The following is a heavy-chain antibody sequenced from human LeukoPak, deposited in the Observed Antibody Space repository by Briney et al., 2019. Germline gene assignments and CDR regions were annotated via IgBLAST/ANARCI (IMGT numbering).Heavy chain of an antibody. CDR1: GDTFSSYA. Sequence: SVKVSCKASGDTFSSYAISWVRQAPGQGLEWMGRIIPILGIANYAQKFQGRVTITADKSTSTAYMELSSLRSEDTAVYYCARSGSYSAIDYWGQGTLVTVSS. CDR2: IIPILGIA. J-gene: IGHJ4*02. D-gene: IGHD1-26*01. V-gene: IGHV1-69*04. CDR3: ARSGSYSAIDY.